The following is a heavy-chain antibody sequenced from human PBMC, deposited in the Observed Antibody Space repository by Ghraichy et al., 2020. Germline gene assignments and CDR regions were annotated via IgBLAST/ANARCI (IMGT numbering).Heavy chain of an antibody. V-gene: IGHV4-61*01. J-gene: IGHJ5*02. Sequence: SETLSLTCTVSGGSVSSGSYYWSWIRQPPGKGLEWIGYIYYSGSTNYNPSLKSRVTISVDTSKNQFSLKLSSVTAADTAVYYCARVSGSYHRGGLDPWGQGTLVTVSS. CDR1: GGSVSSGSYY. D-gene: IGHD1-26*01. CDR3: ARVSGSYHRGGLDP. CDR2: IYYSGST.